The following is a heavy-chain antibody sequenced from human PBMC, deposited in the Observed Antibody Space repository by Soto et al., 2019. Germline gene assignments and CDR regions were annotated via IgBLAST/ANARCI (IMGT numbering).Heavy chain of an antibody. Sequence: PGGSLRLSCAASGLTFSSYAMSWVRQAPGKGLEWVSGISGSGGSTYYAVSLKGRFTTSRDNSKNTLFLQMNSLRAEDTAVYFFAKDFLPYDSSGYYFGNYFDYWGLGTLVTVSS. D-gene: IGHD3-22*01. V-gene: IGHV3-23*01. J-gene: IGHJ4*02. CDR2: ISGSGGST. CDR1: GLTFSSYA. CDR3: AKDFLPYDSSGYYFGNYFDY.